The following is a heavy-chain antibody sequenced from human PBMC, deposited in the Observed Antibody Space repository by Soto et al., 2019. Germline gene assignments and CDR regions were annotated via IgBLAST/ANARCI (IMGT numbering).Heavy chain of an antibody. V-gene: IGHV4-34*01. CDR3: ARVERGTATTVVDAFDI. Sequence: QVQLQQWGAGLLKPSETLSLTCAVYGGFVSSGSYYWSWIRQPPGKGLEWIGEMSHSGGTHFNPSPKSRVTRSVDTSKNKFSLKMSSVTAADTALYYCARVERGTATTVVDAFDIWGPGTMVTVSS. D-gene: IGHD1-1*01. CDR2: MSHSGGT. J-gene: IGHJ3*02. CDR1: GGFVSSGSYY.